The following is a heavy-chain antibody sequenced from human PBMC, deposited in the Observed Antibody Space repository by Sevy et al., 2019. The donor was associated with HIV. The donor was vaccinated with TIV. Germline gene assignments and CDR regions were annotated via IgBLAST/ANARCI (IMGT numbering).Heavy chain of an antibody. CDR3: AKDSGYSSGWNNFDY. CDR1: GFTFDDYT. D-gene: IGHD6-19*01. CDR2: ISWDGGST. V-gene: IGHV3-43*01. J-gene: IGHJ4*02. Sequence: GGSLRLSCAASGFTFDDYTMHWVSQAPGKGMEWVSLISWDGGSTYYADSVKGRFTISRDNSKNSLYLQMNSLRTEDTALYYCAKDSGYSSGWNNFDYWGQGTLVTVSS.